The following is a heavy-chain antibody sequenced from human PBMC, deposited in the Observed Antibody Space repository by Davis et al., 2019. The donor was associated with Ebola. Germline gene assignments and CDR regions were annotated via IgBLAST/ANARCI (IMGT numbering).Heavy chain of an antibody. Sequence: GGSLRLSCAASGFTFSDSYMSWIRQAPGKGLEWVSYISGSGSAIYYADSVKGRFTISRDNAKNSLYLQMNSLRAEDTAVYYCARVGPNSSGLDYWGQGTLVTVSS. CDR3: ARVGPNSSGLDY. J-gene: IGHJ4*02. V-gene: IGHV3-11*01. CDR2: ISGSGSAI. D-gene: IGHD6-19*01. CDR1: GFTFSDSY.